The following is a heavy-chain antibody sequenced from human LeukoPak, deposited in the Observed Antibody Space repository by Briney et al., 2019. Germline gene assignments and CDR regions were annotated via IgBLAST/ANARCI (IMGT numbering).Heavy chain of an antibody. D-gene: IGHD6-25*01. CDR3: ARASGPSDYFDY. Sequence: GGSLRLSCAASGFTFSSYGMHWVRQAPGKGLEWVAVISYDGSNKYYADSVKGRFTISRDNSKNTLYLQMNSLRAEDTAVYYCARASGPSDYFDYWGQGTLVTVSS. CDR2: ISYDGSNK. V-gene: IGHV3-30*03. CDR1: GFTFSSYG. J-gene: IGHJ4*02.